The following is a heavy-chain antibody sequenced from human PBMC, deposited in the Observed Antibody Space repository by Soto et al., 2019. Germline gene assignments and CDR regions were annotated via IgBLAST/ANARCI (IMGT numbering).Heavy chain of an antibody. CDR1: GGSISSGGYY. CDR2: IYYSGST. J-gene: IGHJ6*02. V-gene: IGHV4-31*03. Sequence: QVQLQESGPGLVKPSQTLSLTCTVSGGSISSGGYYWSWIRQHPGKGLEWIGYIYYSGSTYYNPYLKSRVTISADTSKNQFSLKLSSVTAADTAVYYCARHNYDSSGTAVDVWGQGTTVTVSS. D-gene: IGHD3-22*01. CDR3: ARHNYDSSGTAVDV.